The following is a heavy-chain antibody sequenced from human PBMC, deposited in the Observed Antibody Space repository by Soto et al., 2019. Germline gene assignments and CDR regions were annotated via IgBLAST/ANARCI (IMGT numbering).Heavy chain of an antibody. J-gene: IGHJ2*01. V-gene: IGHV1-3*01. D-gene: IGHD6-13*01. CDR3: ARVAAAGTRHYWYFDL. CDR1: GYTFTSYA. CDR2: INAGNGNT. Sequence: QVQLVQSGAEVKKPGASVKVSCKASGYTFTSYAMHWVRQAPGQRLEWMGWINAGNGNTKYSQKFQGRVTITRDTPASTADMELSSLRSEDTAVYYCARVAAAGTRHYWYFDLWGRGTLVTVSS.